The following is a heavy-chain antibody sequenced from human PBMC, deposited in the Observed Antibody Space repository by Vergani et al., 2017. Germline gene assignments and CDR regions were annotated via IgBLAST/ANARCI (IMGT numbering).Heavy chain of an antibody. CDR2: IIPIFGTA. CDR1: GGTFSSYA. V-gene: IGHV1-69*01. CDR3: ARPHGDILPPDPRRLDY. Sequence: HVQLVQSGAEVKKPGSSVKVSCKASGGTFSSYAISWVRQAPGQGLEWMGGIIPIFGTANYAQKFQGRVTITADESTSTAYMELSSLRSEDTAVYYCARPHGDILPPDPRRLDYWGQGTLVTVSS. J-gene: IGHJ4*02.